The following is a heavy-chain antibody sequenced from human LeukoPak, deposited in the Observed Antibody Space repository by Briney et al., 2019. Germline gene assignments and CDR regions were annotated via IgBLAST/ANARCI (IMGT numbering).Heavy chain of an antibody. D-gene: IGHD4-17*01. CDR2: IYYSGST. V-gene: IGHV4-39*07. CDR3: ARGGYYGDYEYLDY. Sequence: SETLSLTCTVSGGSISSSSYYWGWIRQPPGKGLEWIGSIYYSGSTYYNPSLKSRVTISVDTSKNQFSLKLSSVTAADTAVYYCARGGYYGDYEYLDYWGQGTLVTVSS. J-gene: IGHJ4*02. CDR1: GGSISSSSYY.